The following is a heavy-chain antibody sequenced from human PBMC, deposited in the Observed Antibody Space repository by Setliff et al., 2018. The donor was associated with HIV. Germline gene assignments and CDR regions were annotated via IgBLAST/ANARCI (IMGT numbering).Heavy chain of an antibody. V-gene: IGHV3-7*01. CDR1: GFTFSSYW. D-gene: IGHD6-19*01. J-gene: IGHJ5*02. CDR2: IKQDGSEK. Sequence: GGSLRLSCAASGFTFSSYWMSWVRQAPGKGLEWVANIKQDGSEKYYVDSVKGRFTISRDNAKNSLYLQMNSLRAEDTAVYYCAREGQEEWLAPSMYNWFDPWGQGTLVTVSS. CDR3: AREGQEEWLAPSMYNWFDP.